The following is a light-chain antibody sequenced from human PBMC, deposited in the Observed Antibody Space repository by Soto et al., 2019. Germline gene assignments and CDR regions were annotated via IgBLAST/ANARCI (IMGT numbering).Light chain of an antibody. CDR1: QSLVHSNGNTY. V-gene: IGKV2-24*01. CDR3: MQATQSPT. CDR2: EIS. J-gene: IGKJ3*01. Sequence: DIVMTQTPLSSSVTLGQPASISCRSSQSLVHSNGNTYLSWLHQRPGQPPRLLIYEISKRLSGVPDRFSGSGAGTYFTLKISRVEAEDVGIYYCMQATQSPTFGPGTKVDIK.